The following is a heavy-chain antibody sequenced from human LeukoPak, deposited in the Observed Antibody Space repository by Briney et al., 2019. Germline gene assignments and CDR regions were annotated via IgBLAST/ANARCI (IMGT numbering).Heavy chain of an antibody. CDR3: AKGSPRGDTFDN. CDR2: VDPEDGET. J-gene: IGHJ3*02. V-gene: IGHV1-69-2*01. D-gene: IGHD3-10*01. Sequence: ASVKVSCKVSGYTLTDYFMHWVQQAPGKGLEWVGLVDPEDGETLYAEKFQGRVTITADTSTDTAYMELSSLRSEDTAVYYCAKGSPRGDTFDNWGQGTMVTVSS. CDR1: GYTLTDYF.